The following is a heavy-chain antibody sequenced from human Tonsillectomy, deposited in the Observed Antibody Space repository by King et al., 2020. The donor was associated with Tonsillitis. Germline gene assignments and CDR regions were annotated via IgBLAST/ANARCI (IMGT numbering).Heavy chain of an antibody. CDR2: ISGSGGST. CDR3: AKEWEHDYGGLLDAFDI. CDR1: GFTFSSYA. Sequence: VQLVESGGGLVQPGGSLRLSCAASGFTFSSYAMSWVRQAPGKGLEWVSAISGSGGSTYYADSVKGRFTISRDNSKNTLYLQMNSLRAEDTAVYYCAKEWEHDYGGLLDAFDIWDQGTMVTVSS. J-gene: IGHJ3*02. V-gene: IGHV3-23*04. D-gene: IGHD4-23*01.